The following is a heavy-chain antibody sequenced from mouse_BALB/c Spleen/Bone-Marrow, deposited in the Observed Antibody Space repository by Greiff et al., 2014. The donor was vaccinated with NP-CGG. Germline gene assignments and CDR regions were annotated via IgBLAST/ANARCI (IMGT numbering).Heavy chain of an antibody. D-gene: IGHD2-3*01. V-gene: IGHV1-14*01. CDR1: GYTFTAYV. CDR3: AREGWLLRFDY. Sequence: QLVESGPEQVKPGASVKMSCKASGYTFTAYVMHWVKQKPGQGLEWIRYINPYNDGTNYNEKFKGKATLTSDISSSTANMELSSLTSEDSAVYYCAREGWLLRFDYWGQGTTLTVSS. CDR2: INPYNDGT. J-gene: IGHJ2*01.